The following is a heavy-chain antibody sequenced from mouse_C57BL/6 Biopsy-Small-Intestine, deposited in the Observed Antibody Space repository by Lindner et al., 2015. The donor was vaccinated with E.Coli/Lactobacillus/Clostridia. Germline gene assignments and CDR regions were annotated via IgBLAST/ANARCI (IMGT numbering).Heavy chain of an antibody. CDR1: VNVFSSSW. D-gene: IGHD1-1*01. V-gene: IGHV1-82*01. Sequence: VQLQESGPQLVKPGASVKISCKSPVNVFSSSWMNWVKQRPGRGLEWIGRIYSGDGHSNYNEKFKGKATLTSDKSSTTAYMQLSSLTSEDSAVYFCAGEDGSGPFAYWGQGTLVTVSA. CDR3: AGEDGSGPFAY. CDR2: IYSGDGHS. J-gene: IGHJ3*01.